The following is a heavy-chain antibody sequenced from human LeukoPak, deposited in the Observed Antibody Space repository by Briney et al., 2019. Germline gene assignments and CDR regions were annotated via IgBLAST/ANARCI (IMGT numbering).Heavy chain of an antibody. V-gene: IGHV4-59*01. CDR1: GGSISSYY. J-gene: IGHJ5*02. Sequence: SETLSLTCTVSGGSISSYYWSWIRQPPGKGLEWIGYIYYSGSTNYNPSLKSRVTISVDTSKNQFSLKLSSVTAADTAVYYCAREYSSRPKGRWFDPWGQGTLVTVSS. D-gene: IGHD6-13*01. CDR3: AREYSSRPKGRWFDP. CDR2: IYYSGST.